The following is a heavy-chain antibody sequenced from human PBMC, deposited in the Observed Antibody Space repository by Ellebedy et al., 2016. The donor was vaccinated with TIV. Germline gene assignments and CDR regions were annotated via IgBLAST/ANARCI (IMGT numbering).Heavy chain of an antibody. CDR2: ISSSSDSK. CDR3: KRDGGIVTGYYDS. V-gene: IGHV3-48*02. Sequence: GESLKISCAASGFSFSSYSMNWVRQAPGKGLEWVSYISSSSDSKYYADSVKGRFTISRDNAKNSLYLQMTSLREEDTAVYFCKRDGGIVTGYYDSWGQGALVTVSS. J-gene: IGHJ5*01. D-gene: IGHD3-9*01. CDR1: GFSFSSYS.